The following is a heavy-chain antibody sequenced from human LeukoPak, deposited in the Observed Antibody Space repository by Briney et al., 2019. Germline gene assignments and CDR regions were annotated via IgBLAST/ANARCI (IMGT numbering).Heavy chain of an antibody. CDR1: GFTFSSYA. V-gene: IGHV3-23*01. CDR2: ISGSGGTT. CDR3: AKEEYDILTAYSDY. D-gene: IGHD3-9*01. J-gene: IGHJ4*02. Sequence: GGSLRLSCAASGFTFSSYAMSWVRQAPGKGLEWVSAISGSGGTTYYADSVKGRFTISRDNSKNTLYLQMNSLRAEDTAEYYCAKEEYDILTAYSDYWGQGTLVTVSS.